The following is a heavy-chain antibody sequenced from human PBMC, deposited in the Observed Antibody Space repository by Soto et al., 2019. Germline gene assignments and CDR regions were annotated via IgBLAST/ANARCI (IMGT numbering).Heavy chain of an antibody. CDR3: ARDILSVGPRANDAFDV. V-gene: IGHV1-3*01. Sequence: QVQLVQSGAEVRKPGASVNIYCRASGFSFSDNLINWVRQAPGQSLEWMGWINPENGNTRYSQTFKGRVTISRHSSASIAYVEVSDLTSEDTAAYYCARDILSVGPRANDAFDVWGQGTMVTVSS. CDR2: INPENGNT. D-gene: IGHD2-8*02. CDR1: GFSFSDNL. J-gene: IGHJ3*01.